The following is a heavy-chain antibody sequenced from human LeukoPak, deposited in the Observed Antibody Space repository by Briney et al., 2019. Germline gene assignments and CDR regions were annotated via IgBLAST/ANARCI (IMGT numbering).Heavy chain of an antibody. V-gene: IGHV4-59*01. CDR3: ARDDYRGVTNFDP. CDR2: ISYTGNT. D-gene: IGHD3-10*01. CDR1: GGSISPYF. J-gene: IGHJ5*02. Sequence: SETLSLTCTVSGGSISPYFWSWIRQPSGKGLEWIGYISYTGNTNYNPSLKSRVTISVDASKNQFSLQLTSVTAADTAVYYCARDDYRGVTNFDPWGQGTLVTVSS.